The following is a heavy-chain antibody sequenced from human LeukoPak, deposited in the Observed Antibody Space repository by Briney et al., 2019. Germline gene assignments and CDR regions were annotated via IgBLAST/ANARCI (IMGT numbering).Heavy chain of an antibody. CDR3: CTTRHPGALAGIRSRHLDV. CDR1: GFGFGDYA. V-gene: IGHV3-49*04. J-gene: IGHJ4*02. Sequence: GGSLRLSCTPSGFGFGDYAITWVRQAPGKGLEWVGFIRSQPYGATTEYAASVKGRLTISRDDSKNVAYLHLDSLKSEDTAVYYCCTTRHPGALAGIRSRHLDVWGQGTLVIVSS. D-gene: IGHD6-19*01. CDR2: IRSQPYGATT.